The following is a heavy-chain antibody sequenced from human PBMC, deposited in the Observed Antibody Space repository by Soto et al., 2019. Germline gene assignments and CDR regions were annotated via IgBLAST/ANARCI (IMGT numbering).Heavy chain of an antibody. CDR2: IYPGDSDT. J-gene: IGHJ4*02. V-gene: IGHV5-51*01. Sequence: GESLKISCKGSEYNFSTYWIVWVRQMPGKGLEWMGIIYPGDSDTRYSPSFQGQVTISADKSISTAHLQWSSLKASDTAMYYCARLLGYSNSILDFDYWGQGTLVTVSS. CDR3: ARLLGYSNSILDFDY. CDR1: EYNFSTYW. D-gene: IGHD4-4*01.